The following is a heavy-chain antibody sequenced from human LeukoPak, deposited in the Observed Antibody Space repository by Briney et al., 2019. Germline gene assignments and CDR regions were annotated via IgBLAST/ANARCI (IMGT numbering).Heavy chain of an antibody. J-gene: IGHJ4*02. CDR3: ARHYKSTRTTVFDY. V-gene: IGHV4-59*08. Sequence: PSETLSLTCTLSGVSINTFFWSWIRQSPGRGLEWSGFVYISGIANYNPSLKGRVSISLDTSKSQFSLRLSSVNAADTAVYYCARHYKSTRTTVFDYWGQGTLVTVSA. D-gene: IGHD4-11*01. CDR2: VYISGIA. CDR1: GVSINTFF.